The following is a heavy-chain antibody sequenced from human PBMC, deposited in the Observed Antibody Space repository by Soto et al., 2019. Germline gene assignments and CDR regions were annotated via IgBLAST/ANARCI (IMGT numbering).Heavy chain of an antibody. CDR3: ARGTYYYNSSGFYGSGYFDR. CDR1: GFTFSSYA. Sequence: EVQLLESGGGLVQPGGSLRLSCAASGFTFSSYAMSWVRQAPGKGLEWVSAISGSGGSTYYADSVKGRFTISRDNSKNTLYLQMNSLGDEDTAVYYCARGTYYYNSSGFYGSGYFDRWGQGTLVTVSS. V-gene: IGHV3-23*01. J-gene: IGHJ4*02. CDR2: ISGSGGST. D-gene: IGHD3-22*01.